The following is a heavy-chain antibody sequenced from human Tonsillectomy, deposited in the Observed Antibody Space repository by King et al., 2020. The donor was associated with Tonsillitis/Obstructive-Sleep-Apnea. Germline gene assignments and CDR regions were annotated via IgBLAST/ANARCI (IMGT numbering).Heavy chain of an antibody. CDR1: GFTFSNYA. Sequence: VQLVESGGGLVQPGGSLRLSCAASGFTFSNYAMSWFRQAPGKGLEWVSTISGSGGHTYYADSVKGRFTISRDNSKNTLYLHMNSLRADDTDVYYCARGSDDFYYWGQGTLVTVSS. D-gene: IGHD3-3*01. J-gene: IGHJ4*02. V-gene: IGHV3-23*04. CDR3: ARGSDDFYY. CDR2: ISGSGGHT.